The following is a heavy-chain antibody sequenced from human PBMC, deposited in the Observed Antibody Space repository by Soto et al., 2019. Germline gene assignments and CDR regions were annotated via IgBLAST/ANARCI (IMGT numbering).Heavy chain of an antibody. CDR3: AKPLTRGYSGSRDAFEI. J-gene: IGHJ3*02. CDR1: GYTPTDYY. CDR2: INSNSGDT. D-gene: IGHD5-12*01. Sequence: ASVTVSCKASGYTPTDYYLHWVRQAPGQGLEWMGWINSNSGDTHYAQRFQGGVLMTRDTSTSTAYMELRSLTSDDTAVYYCAKPLTRGYSGSRDAFEIWGQGTMVTVSS. V-gene: IGHV1-2*02.